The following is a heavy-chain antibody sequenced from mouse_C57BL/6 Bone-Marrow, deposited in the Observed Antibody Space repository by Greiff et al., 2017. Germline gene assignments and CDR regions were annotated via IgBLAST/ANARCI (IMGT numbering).Heavy chain of an antibody. Sequence: VKLVESGAELMKPGASVKLSCKATGYTFTGYWIEWVKQRPGHGLEWIGEILPGSGSTNYNEKFKGKATFTADTSSNTAYMQLSSLTTEDSAIYYCARYGNYGGVLHLFAYWGQGTLVTVSA. V-gene: IGHV1-9*01. CDR3: ARYGNYGGVLHLFAY. CDR1: GYTFTGYW. CDR2: ILPGSGST. D-gene: IGHD2-1*01. J-gene: IGHJ3*01.